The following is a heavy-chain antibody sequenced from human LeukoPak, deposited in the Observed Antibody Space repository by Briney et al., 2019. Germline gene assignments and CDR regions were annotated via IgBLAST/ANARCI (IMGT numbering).Heavy chain of an antibody. CDR2: IKEDGSEK. J-gene: IGHJ4*02. V-gene: IGHV3-7*05. CDR1: GFTFSSFW. Sequence: PGGPLRLSCAASGFTFSSFWMSWVRQAPGKGLEWVANIKEDGSEKYYVDSVKGRFTISRDNAKNSLYLQMNSLRAEDTAVYYCARWAESNDYWGQGTLVTVSS. CDR3: ARWAESNDY.